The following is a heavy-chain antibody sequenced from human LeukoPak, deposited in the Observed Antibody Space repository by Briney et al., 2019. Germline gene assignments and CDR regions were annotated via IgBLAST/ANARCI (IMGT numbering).Heavy chain of an antibody. Sequence: PSETLSLTCTVSGVSISSYYWSWIRQPPGKGLEWIGYIYYSGSTNYNPSLKSRVTISIDTSKNQFSLKLSSVTAADTAVYYCARDVLRIDPWGQGTLVTVSS. V-gene: IGHV4-59*01. CDR1: GVSISSYY. D-gene: IGHD3-16*01. J-gene: IGHJ5*02. CDR2: IYYSGST. CDR3: ARDVLRIDP.